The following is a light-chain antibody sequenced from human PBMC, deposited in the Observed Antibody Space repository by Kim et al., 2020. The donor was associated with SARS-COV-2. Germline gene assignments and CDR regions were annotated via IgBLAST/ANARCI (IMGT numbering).Light chain of an antibody. J-gene: IGLJ2*01. CDR1: SLKTYY. Sequence: SSELTQDPAVSVALGQTVRITCQGDSLKTYYATWYQQKPGQAPIVVIYGKNNRPSGIPDRFSGSSSGNTASLTVTGAPAVDEADYYCNSRDSNDNVVFGG. CDR3: NSRDSNDNVV. V-gene: IGLV3-19*01. CDR2: GKN.